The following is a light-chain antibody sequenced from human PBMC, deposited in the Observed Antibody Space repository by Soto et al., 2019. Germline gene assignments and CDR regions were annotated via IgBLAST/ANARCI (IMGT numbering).Light chain of an antibody. Sequence: EIVLTQSPGTLSLSPGERATLSCRASQSISNYLAWYQQRPGQSPRLLIYAASSRATGVPDRFSGGGSATDFTLTVSRLXXXXXXVYYCQQYGGSPRTFGQGTKLEIK. CDR1: QSISNY. CDR2: AAS. J-gene: IGKJ2*01. CDR3: QQYGGSPRT. V-gene: IGKV3-20*01.